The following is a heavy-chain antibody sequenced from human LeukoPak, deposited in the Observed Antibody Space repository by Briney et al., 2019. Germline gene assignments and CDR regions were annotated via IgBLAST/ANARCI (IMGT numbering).Heavy chain of an antibody. CDR2: IYTSGST. V-gene: IGHV4-61*02. D-gene: IGHD5-12*01. CDR1: GGSISSGSYY. J-gene: IGHJ4*02. Sequence: PSETLSLTCTVSGGSISSGSYYWSWIRQPAGKGLEWIGRIYTSGSTNYNPSLKTRVTMSIDTSKNQFSLKLSSVTAADTAVYYCARQKVATTYFDYWGQGTLVTVSS. CDR3: ARQKVATTYFDY.